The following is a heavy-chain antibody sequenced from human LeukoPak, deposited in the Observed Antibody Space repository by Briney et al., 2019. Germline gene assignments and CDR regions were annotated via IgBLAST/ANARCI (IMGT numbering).Heavy chain of an antibody. CDR2: IYHSGSA. V-gene: IGHV4-38-2*02. CDR3: ARIKRDPYYYYYYMDV. Sequence: SETLSLTCTVSGYSISSGYYWGWIRQPPGKGLEWIGSIYHSGSAYYNPSLKSRVTISVDTSKNQFSLKLSSVTAADTAVYYCARIKRDPYYYYYYMDVWGKGTTVTISS. J-gene: IGHJ6*03. CDR1: GYSISSGYY.